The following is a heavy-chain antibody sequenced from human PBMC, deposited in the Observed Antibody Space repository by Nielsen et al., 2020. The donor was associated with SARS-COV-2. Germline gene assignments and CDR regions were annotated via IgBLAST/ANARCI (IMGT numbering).Heavy chain of an antibody. CDR2: ISSSSSTI. D-gene: IGHD1-26*01. V-gene: IGHV3-48*02. J-gene: IGHJ4*02. CDR1: GFTFSSYS. CDR3: ARDDGSYYPVYYFDY. Sequence: GESLKIFCAASGFTFSSYSMNWVRRAPGKGLEWVSYISSSSSTIYYADSVKGRFTISRDNAKNSLYLQMNSLRDEDTAVYYCARDDGSYYPVYYFDYWGQGTLVTVSS.